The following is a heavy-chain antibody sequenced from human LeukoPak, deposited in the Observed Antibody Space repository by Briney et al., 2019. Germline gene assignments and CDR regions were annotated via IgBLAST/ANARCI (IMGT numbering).Heavy chain of an antibody. CDR3: ARGSLWFGELIASDY. V-gene: IGHV4-30-4*01. D-gene: IGHD3-10*01. J-gene: IGHJ4*02. Sequence: SETLSLTCTVSGGSISSGDYYWSWIRQPPGKGLEWIGYIYYSGSTYYNPSLKSRVTISVDTSKNQFSLKLSSVTAADTAVYYCARGSLWFGELIASDYWGQGTLVTVSS. CDR1: GGSISSGDYY. CDR2: IYYSGST.